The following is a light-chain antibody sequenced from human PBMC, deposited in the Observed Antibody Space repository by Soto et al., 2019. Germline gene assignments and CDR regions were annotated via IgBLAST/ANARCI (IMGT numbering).Light chain of an antibody. CDR3: QQYNNWPPIT. Sequence: VMTQSPATLSLSPGDGATLSCRGSESVSSKLAWYQQKPGQAPRLLIYGAYTRASGIPARFSGSGSGTEFTPTISSLQSEDFAVYYCQQYNNWPPITCGQGTRLEIK. V-gene: IGKV3-15*01. CDR1: ESVSSK. J-gene: IGKJ5*01. CDR2: GAY.